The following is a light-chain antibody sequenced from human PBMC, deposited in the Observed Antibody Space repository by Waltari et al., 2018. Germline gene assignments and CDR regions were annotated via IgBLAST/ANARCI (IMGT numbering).Light chain of an antibody. V-gene: IGKV1-39*01. CDR2: AAS. CDR1: QSISSY. Sequence: DIQMTQSPSSLSASVGDRVTITFRASQSISSYLNWYQQKPGKAPKLLIYAASSVQSGVPSRFSGSGSGTDFTLTISSLQPEDFATYYCQQSYSTLRWTFGQGTKVEIK. CDR3: QQSYSTLRWT. J-gene: IGKJ1*01.